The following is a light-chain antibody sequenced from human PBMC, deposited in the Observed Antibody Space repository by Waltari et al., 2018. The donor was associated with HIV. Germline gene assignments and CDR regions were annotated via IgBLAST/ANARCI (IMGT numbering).Light chain of an antibody. J-gene: IGLJ3*02. CDR3: CSYSCSSTWV. CDR2: EDN. V-gene: IGLV2-23*01. CDR1: SSDVGSYTV. Sequence: QSALTQPASVSGSPGQSITISCTGTSSDVGSYTVVSWYQQHPGNSPKLMIYEDNKRPSGVSRRYSGAKSGNTTSLTISGLQAEDEADYSCCSYSCSSTWVFGGGTKLTVL.